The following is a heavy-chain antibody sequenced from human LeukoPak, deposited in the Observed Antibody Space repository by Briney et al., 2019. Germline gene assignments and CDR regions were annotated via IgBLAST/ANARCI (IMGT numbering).Heavy chain of an antibody. CDR3: ARSSGYPTYYFDY. V-gene: IGHV3-7*01. J-gene: IGHJ4*02. D-gene: IGHD3-22*01. CDR1: GFTFSSYW. CDR2: IKQDGSEK. Sequence: GGSLRLSCAASGFTFSSYWMSWVRQAPGKGLEWVANIKQDGSEKYYVDSVKGRFTISRDNAKNSLYLQMNNLRAEDTAVYYCARSSGYPTYYFDYWGQGTLVTVSS.